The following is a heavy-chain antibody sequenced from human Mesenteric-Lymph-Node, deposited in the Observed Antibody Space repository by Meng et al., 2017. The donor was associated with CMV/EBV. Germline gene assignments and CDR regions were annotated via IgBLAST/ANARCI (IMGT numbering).Heavy chain of an antibody. CDR2: IYGTGIT. Sequence: GQLLESGPGLVKPSETLSPTCIVSGVSVTSGAYHWSWIRQSPGKGLEWIGYIYGTGITIYNPSLKSRVTILLETSKNQFSLKLNSVTTADTAVYYCAKSRSSTPGIVDDWGQGALVTVSS. V-gene: IGHV4-61*08. CDR3: AKSRSSTPGIVDD. CDR1: GVSVTSGAYH. D-gene: IGHD2/OR15-2a*01. J-gene: IGHJ4*02.